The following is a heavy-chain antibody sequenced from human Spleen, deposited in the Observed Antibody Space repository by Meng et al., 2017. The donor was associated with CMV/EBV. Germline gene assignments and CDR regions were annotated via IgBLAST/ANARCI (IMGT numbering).Heavy chain of an antibody. CDR3: AVIAVAGTGY. J-gene: IGHJ4*02. CDR2: IHYSGST. CDR1: GGSISSSSYY. V-gene: IGHV4-39*07. D-gene: IGHD6-19*01. Sequence: SETLSLTCTVSGGSISSSSYYWGWIRQPPGKGLEWIGSIHYSGSTYYNPSLKSRVTISVDTSKNQFSLKLSSVTAADTAVYYCAVIAVAGTGYWGQGTLVTVSS.